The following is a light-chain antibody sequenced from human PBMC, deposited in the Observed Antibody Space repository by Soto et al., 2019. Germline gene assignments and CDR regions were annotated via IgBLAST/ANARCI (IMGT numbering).Light chain of an antibody. CDR1: QSVSSNY. CDR3: QQYGSSQS. CDR2: GAS. J-gene: IGKJ1*01. V-gene: IGKV3-20*01. Sequence: EIVLTQSPGTLSLSPGERATLSCRASQSVSSNYLAWYQQKPGQAPRILIYGASSRATAIPDRFSGSGSGTDFTLTISRLEPEDFAVYYCQQYGSSQSFGQGTKVEIK.